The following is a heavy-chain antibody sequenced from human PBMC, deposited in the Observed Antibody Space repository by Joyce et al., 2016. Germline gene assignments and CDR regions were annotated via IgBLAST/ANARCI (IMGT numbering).Heavy chain of an antibody. Sequence: QVQLVQSGPEVKKPGASLRVSCKASGYTFSNYGFSWGRQAPGQGLQWMGWISPNNGVTNYARNLQGRVTMTTDTSTSTAYMELRSLTSDDTAVYYCARGVGDLGYWGQGTLVTVSS. J-gene: IGHJ4*02. CDR1: GYTFSNYG. CDR3: ARGVGDLGY. CDR2: ISPNNGVT. D-gene: IGHD4-17*01. V-gene: IGHV1-18*04.